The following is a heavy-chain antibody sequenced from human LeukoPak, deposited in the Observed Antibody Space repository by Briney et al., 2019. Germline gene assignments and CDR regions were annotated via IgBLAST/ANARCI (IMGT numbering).Heavy chain of an antibody. Sequence: GGSLRLSCAASGFTFSSYSMNWVRQAPGKGLEWVSSISSNNNHIYYADSVRGRFTISRDNAKNSLYLQMNSLRAEDAAVYYCARGQGDSSGYCLDYWGQGTLVTVSS. CDR2: ISSNNNHI. CDR3: ARGQGDSSGYCLDY. J-gene: IGHJ4*02. V-gene: IGHV3-21*01. D-gene: IGHD3-22*01. CDR1: GFTFSSYS.